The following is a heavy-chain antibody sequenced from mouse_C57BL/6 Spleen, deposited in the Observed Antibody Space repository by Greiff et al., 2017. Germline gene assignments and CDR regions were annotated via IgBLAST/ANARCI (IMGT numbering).Heavy chain of an antibody. CDR3: TTPIITTVVADY. CDR2: IDPEDGDP. J-gene: IGHJ2*01. V-gene: IGHV14-1*01. CDR1: GFNIKDYY. D-gene: IGHD1-1*01. Sequence: VQLQQSGAELVRPGASVKLSCTASGFNIKDYYMHWVKQRPEQGLEWIGRIDPEDGDPEYAPKFQGKATMTADTSSNTAYLHLSSLTSEDTAVYYCTTPIITTVVADYWGQGTTLTVSS.